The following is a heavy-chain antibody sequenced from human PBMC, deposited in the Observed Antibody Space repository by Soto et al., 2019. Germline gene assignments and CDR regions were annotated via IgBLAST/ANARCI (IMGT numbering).Heavy chain of an antibody. V-gene: IGHV3-48*02. Sequence: EVQLVESGGGLVQPGGSLRLSCAASGFTFSSYSMNWVRQAPGKGLAWVSYISSSSSTIYYADSVKGRLTISRDNAKNSLYLQMNSLRDEDTAVYYCARDSHHYYDSSGYPYWVQGTLVIVSS. CDR3: ARDSHHYYDSSGYPY. D-gene: IGHD3-22*01. J-gene: IGHJ4*02. CDR1: GFTFSSYS. CDR2: ISSSSSTI.